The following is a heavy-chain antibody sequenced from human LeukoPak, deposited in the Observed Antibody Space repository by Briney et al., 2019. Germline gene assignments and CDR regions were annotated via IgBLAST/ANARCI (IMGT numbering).Heavy chain of an antibody. CDR3: ARVLYSAYFDY. J-gene: IGHJ4*02. CDR2: ISSSGSTI. D-gene: IGHD2-15*01. CDR1: GFTFSSYE. Sequence: GGSLRLSCAASGFTFSSYELNWVRQAPGKGLEWVSYISSSGSTIKYADSVKGRFTISRGNAKNSLYLQMNSLRAEDTAVYYCARVLYSAYFDYWGQGTLVTVSS. V-gene: IGHV3-48*03.